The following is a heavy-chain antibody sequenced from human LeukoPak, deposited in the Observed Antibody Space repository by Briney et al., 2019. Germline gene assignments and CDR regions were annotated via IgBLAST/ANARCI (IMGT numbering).Heavy chain of an antibody. V-gene: IGHV4-39*07. CDR3: ARIRNTILRGNICDF. J-gene: IGHJ4*02. CDR1: GDPITNDNYF. Sequence: SETLSLTCTVSGDPITNDNYFWAWIRQPPGEGLEWIGTIYYSGSTYYDPSLKSRVTISIDTSKNQFSLRLSSVTAADTALYYCARIRNTILRGNICDFWGQGTLVTVSS. D-gene: IGHD3-10*01. CDR2: IYYSGST.